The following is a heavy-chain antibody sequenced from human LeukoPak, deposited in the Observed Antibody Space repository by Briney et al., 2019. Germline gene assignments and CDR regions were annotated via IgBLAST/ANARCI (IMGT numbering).Heavy chain of an antibody. CDR2: IYSGGST. J-gene: IGHJ3*02. CDR3: ARVRVGYGSGSYDAFDI. Sequence: GGSLRLSCAASGFTVSSNYMSWVRQAPGKGLEWVSVIYSGGSTYYADSVKGRFTISRDNAKNSLYLQMNSLRAEDTAVYYCARVRVGYGSGSYDAFDIWGQGTMVTVSS. V-gene: IGHV3-66*01. D-gene: IGHD3-10*01. CDR1: GFTVSSNY.